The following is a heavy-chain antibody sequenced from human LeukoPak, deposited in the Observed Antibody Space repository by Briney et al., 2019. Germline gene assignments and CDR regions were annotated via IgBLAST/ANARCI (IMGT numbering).Heavy chain of an antibody. J-gene: IGHJ4*02. CDR1: GFTFSSYA. D-gene: IGHD6-13*01. V-gene: IGHV3-23*01. Sequence: GGSLRLSCAASGFTFSSYAMSWVRQAPGKGLEWVSAISGGGFSTHYADSVKGRFTISRDNAKNSLYLQMNSLRAEDTAVYYCASMSEYSSSWGAGYWGQGTLVTVSS. CDR2: ISGGGFST. CDR3: ASMSEYSSSWGAGY.